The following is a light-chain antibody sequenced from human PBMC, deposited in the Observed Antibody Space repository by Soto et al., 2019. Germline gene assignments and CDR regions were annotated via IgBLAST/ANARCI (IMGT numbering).Light chain of an antibody. CDR3: QQTDTFPRT. Sequence: IQLTQSPSSLSASVGDRVTVTCRASQGIGTYLVWYQQKSGKAPKLLIYAASSLQTGVPSRFSGSRSGTDFALTISSLQREDFATYYCQQTDTFPRTFGQGTNVDIK. V-gene: IGKV1-39*01. CDR1: QGIGTY. J-gene: IGKJ1*01. CDR2: AAS.